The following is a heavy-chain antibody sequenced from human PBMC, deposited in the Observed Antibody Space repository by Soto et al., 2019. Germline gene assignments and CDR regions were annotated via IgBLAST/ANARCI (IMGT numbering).Heavy chain of an antibody. CDR1: GFTFSSYW. J-gene: IGHJ4*02. CDR3: ARDFTYDIVATRDFGY. Sequence: GGFLRLSCAASGFTFSSYWMSWVRQAPGKGLEWVANIKQDGSEKYYVDSVKGRFTISRDNAKNSLYLQMNSLRAEDTAVYYCARDFTYDIVATRDFGYWGQGTLVTVSA. V-gene: IGHV3-7*01. D-gene: IGHD5-12*01. CDR2: IKQDGSEK.